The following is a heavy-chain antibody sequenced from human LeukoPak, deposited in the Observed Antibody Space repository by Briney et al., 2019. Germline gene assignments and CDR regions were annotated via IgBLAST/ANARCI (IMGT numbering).Heavy chain of an antibody. D-gene: IGHD5-12*01. Sequence: GGSLRLSCAASGVTFSSYSMNWVRQAPRKGLGLVSSISSSSSYIYYADSVKGRFTISRDNAKNSLYLQMNSLRAEDTAVYYCARVGGYDGVYYFDYWGQGTLVTVSS. CDR2: ISSSSSYI. J-gene: IGHJ4*02. V-gene: IGHV3-21*01. CDR1: GVTFSSYS. CDR3: ARVGGYDGVYYFDY.